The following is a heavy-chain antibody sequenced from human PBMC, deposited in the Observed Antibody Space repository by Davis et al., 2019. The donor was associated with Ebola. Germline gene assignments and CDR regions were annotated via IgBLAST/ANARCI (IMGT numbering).Heavy chain of an antibody. CDR2: INPNSGGT. J-gene: IGHJ6*02. V-gene: IGHV1-2*04. CDR1: GYTFTGYY. CDR3: ARGIAMVTSYYYGMDV. Sequence: AASVTVSCKASGYTFTGYYMHWVRQAPGQGLEWMGWINPNSGGTNYAQKFQGWVTMTRDTSISTAYMELSRLRSDDTAVYYCARGIAMVTSYYYGMDVWGQGTTVTVSS. D-gene: IGHD5-18*01.